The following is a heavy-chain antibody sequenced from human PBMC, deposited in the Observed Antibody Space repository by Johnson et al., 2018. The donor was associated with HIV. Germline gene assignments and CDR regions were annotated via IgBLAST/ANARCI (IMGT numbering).Heavy chain of an antibody. CDR2: ISYDGSNE. CDR3: AKSTQESSVRESGPYGAFDI. V-gene: IGHV3-30*18. D-gene: IGHD6-25*01. CDR1: GFTFSRYG. Sequence: QVQLVESGGGVVQPGRSLRVSCAASGFTFSRYGMHWVRQVQGKGLEWVAVISYDGSNEYFADSVKGRFTISRDNSKNTLYLQMNSLRAEDTGLYYCAKSTQESSVRESGPYGAFDIWGQGTMVTVSS. J-gene: IGHJ3*02.